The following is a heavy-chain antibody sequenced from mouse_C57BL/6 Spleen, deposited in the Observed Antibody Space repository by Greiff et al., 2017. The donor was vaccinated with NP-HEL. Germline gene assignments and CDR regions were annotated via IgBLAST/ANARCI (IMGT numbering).Heavy chain of an antibody. CDR1: GYAFSSYW. Sequence: QVQLQQSGAELVKPGASVKISCKASGYAFSSYWMNWVKQRPGKGLEWIGQIYPGDGDTNYNGKFKGKATLTADKSSSTAYMQLSSLTSEDSAVYFCARQDVGYYFDYWGQGTTLTVSS. J-gene: IGHJ2*01. D-gene: IGHD3-3*01. CDR3: ARQDVGYYFDY. V-gene: IGHV1-80*01. CDR2: IYPGDGDT.